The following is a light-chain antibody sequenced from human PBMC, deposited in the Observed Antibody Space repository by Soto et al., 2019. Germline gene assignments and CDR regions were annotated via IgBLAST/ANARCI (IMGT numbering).Light chain of an antibody. CDR1: QIVSSGY. CDR2: GAS. Sequence: ENVLTQSPDTVSLSPGERATLSCRASQIVSSGYLAWYQQKPGQAPRLLIYGASSRAADIPDRFSGSGSRTEFTLTISRLEPEDIRVYFCHQYASPLWTFGQGTKVEIK. CDR3: HQYASPLWT. J-gene: IGKJ1*01. V-gene: IGKV3-20*01.